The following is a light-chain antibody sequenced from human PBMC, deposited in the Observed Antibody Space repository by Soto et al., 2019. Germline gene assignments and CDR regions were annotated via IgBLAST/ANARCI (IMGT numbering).Light chain of an antibody. CDR1: QSVTSSY. CDR3: QQYGNSRT. J-gene: IGKJ1*01. Sequence: EIVLTQSPGTLSLSPGERATLSCRASQSVTSSYLAWYQQKPGQAPRLLIYNASRRATGIPDRFSGSGSGTDFTLTISRLEPEDFAVYYCQQYGNSRTFGQGTRVEIK. CDR2: NAS. V-gene: IGKV3-20*01.